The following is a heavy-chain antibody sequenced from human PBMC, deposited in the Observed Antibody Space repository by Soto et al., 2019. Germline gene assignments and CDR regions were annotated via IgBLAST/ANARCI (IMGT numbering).Heavy chain of an antibody. CDR3: ARDERGRYCSGGSCYPTQGWCDP. CDR2: TYYRSKWYN. V-gene: IGHV6-1*01. J-gene: IGHJ5*02. Sequence: PSQTLSFTCAISGDSVSSNSAAWNWIRQSPSRGLEWLGRTYYRSKWYNDYAVSVKSRITINPDTSKNQFSLQLNSVTPEDTAVYYCARDERGRYCSGGSCYPTQGWCDPWGQGTLVTVSS. CDR1: GDSVSSNSAA. D-gene: IGHD2-15*01.